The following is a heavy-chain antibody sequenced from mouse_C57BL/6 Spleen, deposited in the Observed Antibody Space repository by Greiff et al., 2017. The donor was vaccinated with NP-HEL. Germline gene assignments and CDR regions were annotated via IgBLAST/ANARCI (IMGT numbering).Heavy chain of an antibody. Sequence: EVKVEESGGGLVKPGGSLKLSCAASGFTFSDYGMHWVRQAPEKGLEWVAYISSGSSTIYYADTVKGRFTISRDNAKNTLFLQMTSLRSEDTAMYYCARLLRGDAMDYWGQGTSVTVSS. V-gene: IGHV5-17*01. CDR3: ARLLRGDAMDY. D-gene: IGHD1-1*01. J-gene: IGHJ4*01. CDR2: ISSGSSTI. CDR1: GFTFSDYG.